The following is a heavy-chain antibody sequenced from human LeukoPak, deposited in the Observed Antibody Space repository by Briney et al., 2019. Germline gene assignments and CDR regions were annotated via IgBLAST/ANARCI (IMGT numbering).Heavy chain of an antibody. Sequence: GGSLRLSCAASGSTFSTYAISWVRQAPGKGLEWVSAVGNSGAVTYYAESVKGRFPISRDNSKNTLYLQMNSLRAEDTAVYYCAKATSAWFHSTDYWGQGTLVTVSS. CDR3: AKATSAWFHSTDY. D-gene: IGHD6-19*01. CDR2: VGNSGAVT. V-gene: IGHV3-23*01. J-gene: IGHJ4*02. CDR1: GSTFSTYA.